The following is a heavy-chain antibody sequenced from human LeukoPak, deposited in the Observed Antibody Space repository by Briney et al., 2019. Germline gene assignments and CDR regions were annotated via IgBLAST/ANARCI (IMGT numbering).Heavy chain of an antibody. D-gene: IGHD3-10*01. J-gene: IGHJ6*03. Sequence: SETLSLTCAVYGGSFSGYYWSWIRQPPGKGLEWIGEINHSGSTNYNPSLKSRVTISVDTSKNQFSLKLSSVTAADTAVYYCARSGSGNAFYYYYYMDVWGKGTTVTISS. CDR2: INHSGST. V-gene: IGHV4-34*01. CDR3: ARSGSGNAFYYYYYMDV. CDR1: GGSFSGYY.